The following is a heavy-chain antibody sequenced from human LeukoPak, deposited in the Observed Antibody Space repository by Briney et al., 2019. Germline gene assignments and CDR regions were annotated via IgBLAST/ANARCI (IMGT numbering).Heavy chain of an antibody. V-gene: IGHV1-69*01. CDR3: ARGTTSGYSYGLLDY. D-gene: IGHD5-18*01. CDR2: IIPIFGTA. J-gene: IGHJ4*02. Sequence: ASVKVSCKASGGTFSSYAISWVRQAPGQGLEWMGGIIPIFGTANYAQKFQGRVTITADESTSTAYMELSSLRSEDTAVYYCARGTTSGYSYGLLDYWGPGTLVTVSS. CDR1: GGTFSSYA.